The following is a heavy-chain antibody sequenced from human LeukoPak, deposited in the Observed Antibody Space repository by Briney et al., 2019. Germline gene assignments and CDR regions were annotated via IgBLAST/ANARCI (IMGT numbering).Heavy chain of an antibody. Sequence: SETLSLTCTVSGGSISSYYWSWIRQPPGKGLEWIGYIYYSGSTSYNPSLKSRVTISVDTSKNQFSLKLSSVTAADTAVYYCARGPPKALQPPNGSGKGSWFDPWRQGTLVTVSS. CDR1: GGSISSYY. V-gene: IGHV4-59*01. D-gene: IGHD3-10*01. CDR2: IYYSGST. J-gene: IGHJ5*02. CDR3: ARGPPKALQPPNGSGKGSWFDP.